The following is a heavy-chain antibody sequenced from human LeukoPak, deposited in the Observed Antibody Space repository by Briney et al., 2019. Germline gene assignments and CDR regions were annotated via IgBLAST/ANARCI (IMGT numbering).Heavy chain of an antibody. CDR3: ARWGNYGSNPTYYYGMDV. Sequence: SGTLSLTCAVSGGSISSSNWWSWVRQPPGKGLEWIGEIYHSGDTNYNPSLKSRVTISVDKSKNQFSLKLSSVTAADTAVYYCARWGNYGSNPTYYYGMDVWGQGTTVTVSS. V-gene: IGHV4-4*02. D-gene: IGHD3-10*01. J-gene: IGHJ6*02. CDR1: GGSISSSNW. CDR2: IYHSGDT.